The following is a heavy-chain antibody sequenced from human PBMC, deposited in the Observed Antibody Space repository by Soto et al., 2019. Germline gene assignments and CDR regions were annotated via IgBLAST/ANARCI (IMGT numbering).Heavy chain of an antibody. CDR1: GGSISSYY. CDR2: IYYSGST. D-gene: IGHD3-16*02. Sequence: QVQLQESGPGLVKPSETLSLTCTVSGGSISSYYWSWIRQPPGKGLEWIGYIYYSGSTNYNPSLKSRVTISVDTSKNQFSLKLSSVTAADTAVYYCARLSGYYDYIWGSYRPPGGWFDPWGQGTLVTVSS. CDR3: ARLSGYYDYIWGSYRPPGGWFDP. V-gene: IGHV4-59*08. J-gene: IGHJ5*02.